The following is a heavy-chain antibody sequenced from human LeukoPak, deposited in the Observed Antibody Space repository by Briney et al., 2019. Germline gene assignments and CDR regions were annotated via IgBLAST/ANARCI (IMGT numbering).Heavy chain of an antibody. Sequence: GRSLRLSCAASGFTFDDYAMHWVRQVPGKGLEWVSGIDWNSGNTGYADSVEGRFTISRDNAKNSLYLQMNSLRAEDTALYYCVKDRKTRDLDSLDIWGQGTMVTVSS. D-gene: IGHD2-2*03. CDR2: IDWNSGNT. CDR3: VKDRKTRDLDSLDI. V-gene: IGHV3-9*01. CDR1: GFTFDDYA. J-gene: IGHJ3*02.